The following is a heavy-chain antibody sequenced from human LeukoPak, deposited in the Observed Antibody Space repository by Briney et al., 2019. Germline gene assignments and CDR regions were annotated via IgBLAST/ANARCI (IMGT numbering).Heavy chain of an antibody. Sequence: GGSLRLSCAASGFTFTSYGMHWVRQAPGKGLEWVAVIWYDGSDKYYADSVKGRFTISRDNSKNTLYLQMNSLRAEDTAVYYCASPLTVGGGSDFDYWGQGTLVTVSS. V-gene: IGHV3-30*19. J-gene: IGHJ4*02. CDR2: IWYDGSDK. CDR1: GFTFTSYG. CDR3: ASPLTVGGGSDFDY. D-gene: IGHD2-15*01.